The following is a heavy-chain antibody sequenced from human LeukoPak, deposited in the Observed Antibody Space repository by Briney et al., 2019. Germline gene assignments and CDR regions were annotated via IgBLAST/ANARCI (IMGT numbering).Heavy chain of an antibody. J-gene: IGHJ3*01. V-gene: IGHV3-21*01. Sequence: GGSLRLSCAASGFTFSSYTMNWVRQAPGKGLEWVSSISSSSTYIYYTDSVKGRFTISRDNAKNSLYLQMNSLRAEDTAVYHCARVGSWDTFDVWGQGTMVTVSS. CDR2: ISSSSTYI. CDR3: ARVGSWDTFDV. CDR1: GFTFSSYT. D-gene: IGHD3-10*01.